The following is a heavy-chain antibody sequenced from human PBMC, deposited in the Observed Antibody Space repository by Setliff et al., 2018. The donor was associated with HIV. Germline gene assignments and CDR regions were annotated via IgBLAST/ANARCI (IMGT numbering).Heavy chain of an antibody. V-gene: IGHV3-73*01. CDR2: IKTKSNTYAT. J-gene: IGHJ5*02. CDR1: GFTFNGSA. CDR3: AASPDGDCATTNCANWFDP. Sequence: AGGSLRLSCSASGFTFNGSAMHWVRQASGKGLEWVGRIKTKSNTYATAYGESVKGRFTISRDDSQNTAYLQMSSLKTEDTAVYFCAASPDGDCATTNCANWFDPWGQGTLVTVSS. D-gene: IGHD4-17*01.